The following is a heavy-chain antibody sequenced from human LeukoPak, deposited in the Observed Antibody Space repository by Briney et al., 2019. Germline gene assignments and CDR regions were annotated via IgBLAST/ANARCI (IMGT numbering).Heavy chain of an antibody. D-gene: IGHD2-2*01. J-gene: IGHJ4*02. CDR1: GFTFNRNG. Sequence: GGSLRLSCAASGFTFNRNGMHWVRQAPGKGLEWVALIWFDGSREYYGDSVKGRFIISRDNSKNTLYLQMNSLRSEDTAVYYCARGLMALRVPAASSPFDYWGQGTLVTVSS. CDR3: ARGLMALRVPAASSPFDY. V-gene: IGHV3-30*02. CDR2: IWFDGSRE.